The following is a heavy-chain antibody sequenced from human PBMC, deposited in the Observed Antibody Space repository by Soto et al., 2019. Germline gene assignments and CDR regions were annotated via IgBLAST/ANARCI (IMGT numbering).Heavy chain of an antibody. CDR3: CKTTTFYFDNGARLLP. Sequence: GGSLSLSCAASGFNFSKFAMTWVRRAPGKGLEWLAAVSGDGKSTYYADSANGRFPISRDNSRNTVSLLLTSLRVDDTALYYCCKTTTFYFDNGARLLPWGPGTMLTVYS. J-gene: IGHJ5*02. D-gene: IGHD3-22*01. V-gene: IGHV3-23*01. CDR1: GFNFSKFA. CDR2: VSGDGKST.